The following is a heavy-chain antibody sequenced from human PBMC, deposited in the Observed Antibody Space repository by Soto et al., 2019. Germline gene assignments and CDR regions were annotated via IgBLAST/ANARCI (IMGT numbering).Heavy chain of an antibody. CDR2: ISGSGGST. J-gene: IGHJ4*02. Sequence: EVQLLESGGGLVQPGGSLRLSCAASGFTFSSYAMSWVRQAPGKGLEWVSAISGSGGSTYYADSVKGRFTISRDNSKNTLYLQMNSLRAADTAVYYCATGLYYYDSSAYMGYWGQGTLVTVSS. V-gene: IGHV3-23*01. CDR3: ATGLYYYDSSAYMGY. D-gene: IGHD3-22*01. CDR1: GFTFSSYA.